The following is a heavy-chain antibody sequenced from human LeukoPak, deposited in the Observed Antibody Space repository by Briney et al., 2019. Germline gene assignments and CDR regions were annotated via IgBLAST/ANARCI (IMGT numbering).Heavy chain of an antibody. V-gene: IGHV3-7*01. J-gene: IGHJ3*02. D-gene: IGHD3-3*01. CDR1: GFTFSSYW. CDR2: IKQDGSEK. Sequence: GGSLRLSCAASGFTFSSYWMSWVRQAPGKGLEWVANIKQDGSEKYYVDSVKGRFTISRDNAKNSLYLQMNSLRAEDTAVYYCARDRDFWSDSDAFDIWGQGTMVTVSS. CDR3: ARDRDFWSDSDAFDI.